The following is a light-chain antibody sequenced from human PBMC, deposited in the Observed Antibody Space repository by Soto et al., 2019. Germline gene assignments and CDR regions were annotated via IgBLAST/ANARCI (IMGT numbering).Light chain of an antibody. CDR3: SSYRSSTTFV. Sequence: QSALTQPASVSGSPGQSITISCTGTSSDVGPYNFVSWYQQYPGKAPKVIIFEVRKRPSGVSNRFSGSKSGDTASLTISGLQAEDEADYYCSSYRSSTTFVFGTGTKVTVL. CDR1: SSDVGPYNF. V-gene: IGLV2-14*01. J-gene: IGLJ1*01. CDR2: EVR.